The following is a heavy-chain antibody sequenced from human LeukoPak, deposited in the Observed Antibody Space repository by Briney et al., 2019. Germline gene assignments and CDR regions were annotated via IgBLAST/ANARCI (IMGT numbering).Heavy chain of an antibody. CDR3: ARVTGYMIEDYFDY. D-gene: IGHD3-22*01. J-gene: IGHJ4*02. CDR2: IYYSGST. Sequence: SETLSLTCTVSGGSISSYYWSWIRQPPGKGLEWIGYIYYSGSTNYNPSLKSRVTISVDTSKNQFSLRLSSVTAADTAVYYCARVTGYMIEDYFDYWAQGTLVTVSS. CDR1: GGSISSYY. V-gene: IGHV4-59*01.